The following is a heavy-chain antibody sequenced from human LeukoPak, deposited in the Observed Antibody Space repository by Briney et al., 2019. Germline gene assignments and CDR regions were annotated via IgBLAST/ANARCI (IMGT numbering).Heavy chain of an antibody. CDR3: ARGPTIVLMVYAIGYDY. CDR2: INHSGST. V-gene: IGHV4-34*01. Sequence: SETLSLTCAVYGGSFSGYYWSWIRQPPGKGLEWIGEINHSGSTNYNPSLKGRVTISVDTSKNQFSLKLSSATAADTAVYYCARGPTIVLMVYAIGYDYWGQGTLVTVSS. J-gene: IGHJ4*02. D-gene: IGHD2-8*01. CDR1: GGSFSGYY.